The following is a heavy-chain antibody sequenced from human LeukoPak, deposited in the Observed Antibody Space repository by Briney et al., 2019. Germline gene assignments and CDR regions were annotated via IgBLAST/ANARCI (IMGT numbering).Heavy chain of an antibody. D-gene: IGHD3-3*01. CDR3: ATSQGYDFWSGYYPYYFDY. CDR2: INHSGST. J-gene: IGHJ4*02. Sequence: PSGTLSLTCAVYGGSFSGYYWSWIRQPPGKGLEWIGEINHSGSTNYNPSLKSRVTISVDTSKNQFSLKLSSVTAADMAVYYCATSQGYDFWSGYYPYYFDYWGQGTLVTVSS. CDR1: GGSFSGYY. V-gene: IGHV4-34*01.